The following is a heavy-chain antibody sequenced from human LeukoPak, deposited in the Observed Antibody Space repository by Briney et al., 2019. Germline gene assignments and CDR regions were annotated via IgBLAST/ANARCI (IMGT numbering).Heavy chain of an antibody. J-gene: IGHJ6*03. CDR2: ISYDGSNK. D-gene: IGHD2-2*01. Sequence: GRSLRLSCSASGFTFSSYGMHWVRQAPGKGLEWVAVISYDGSNKYNEDSVKGRFTISRDNSKNTLYLQMNSLRAEDTAVFYCARGQGYESYYYMDVWGKGTTVSVSS. V-gene: IGHV3-30*03. CDR1: GFTFSSYG. CDR3: ARGQGYESYYYMDV.